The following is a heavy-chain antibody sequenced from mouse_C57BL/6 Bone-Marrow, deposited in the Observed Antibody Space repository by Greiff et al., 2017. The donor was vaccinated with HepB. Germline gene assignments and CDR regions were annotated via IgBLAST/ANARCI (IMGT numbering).Heavy chain of an antibody. V-gene: IGHV2-5*01. CDR1: GFSLTSYG. Sequence: QVQLKESGPGLVQPSQSLSITCTVSGFSLTSYGVHWVRQSPGKGLEWLGVIWRGGSTDYNAAFMSRLSITKDNSKSQVFFKMNSLQADDTAIYYCAKNYYGGGCWYFDVWGTGTTVTVSS. CDR2: IWRGGST. J-gene: IGHJ1*03. D-gene: IGHD1-1*01. CDR3: AKNYYGGGCWYFDV.